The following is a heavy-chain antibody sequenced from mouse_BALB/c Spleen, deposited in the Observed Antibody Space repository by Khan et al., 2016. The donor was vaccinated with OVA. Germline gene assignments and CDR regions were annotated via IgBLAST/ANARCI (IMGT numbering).Heavy chain of an antibody. Sequence: EVELVESGGGLVQPGGSLKLSCAASGFTFSSYGMSWVRQTPDKRLELVATINSNGGSTYYPDSVKGRFTISRDNAKNTLYLQMSSLKSEDTAMYYCARGARTINWGQGTTLTDSS. CDR2: INSNGGST. CDR1: GFTFSSYG. CDR3: ARGARTIN. J-gene: IGHJ2*01. V-gene: IGHV5-6-3*01.